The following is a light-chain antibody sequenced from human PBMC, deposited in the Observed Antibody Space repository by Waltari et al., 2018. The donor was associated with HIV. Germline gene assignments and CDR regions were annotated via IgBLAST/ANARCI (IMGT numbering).Light chain of an antibody. V-gene: IGKV1D-16*01. CDR2: AAS. CDR1: QDIDSW. Sequence: IQMTQSPSSLSASIGDRVTITCRASQDIDSWLAWYQQRPEKDPKSLIYAASSLQSVFPSRFSGSGSGTDFTLTISSLQPEDFATYYCQQYKSYPPTFGGGTKVEIK. CDR3: QQYKSYPPT. J-gene: IGKJ4*01.